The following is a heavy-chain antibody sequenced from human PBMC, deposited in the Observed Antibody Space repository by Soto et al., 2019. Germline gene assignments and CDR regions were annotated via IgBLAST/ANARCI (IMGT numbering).Heavy chain of an antibody. CDR3: ARDRGSYGMDV. CDR1: GDSVSGGYY. CDR2: VSPIGTP. Sequence: QVQLQESGPGLVKPSQTLSLTCTVSGDSVSGGYYWSWVRQRPRKGLEWIGYVSPIGTPYYSPSLNSRLSISIDTSKNQLSLEVRSVTAADTAVYYCARDRGSYGMDVWGQGTTVTVSS. J-gene: IGHJ6*02. V-gene: IGHV4-31*03.